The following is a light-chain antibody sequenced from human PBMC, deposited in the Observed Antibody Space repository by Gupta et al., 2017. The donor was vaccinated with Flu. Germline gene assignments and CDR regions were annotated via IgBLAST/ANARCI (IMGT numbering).Light chain of an antibody. CDR3: QQENNSPIT. CDR2: KAS. J-gene: IGKJ4*01. V-gene: IGKV1-5*03. CDR1: QSISAW. Sequence: PSTVSASVGDTVTITCRASQSISAWLAWYQKKPDKAPKLLIYKASKVESGVTSRFSGSGSGTEFSLTISSRQPDEFAVYYCQQENNSPITFGRGTKVEIK.